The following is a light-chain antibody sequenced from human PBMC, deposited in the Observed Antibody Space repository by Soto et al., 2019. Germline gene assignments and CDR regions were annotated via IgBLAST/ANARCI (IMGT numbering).Light chain of an antibody. CDR2: DAS. CDR1: RTISSSS. Sequence: DIVLTQSPATLSLSPGQRATLSCGASRTISSSSLAWYQQKPGLAPRLLIYDASRRATGIPDRFSGSGSGTDFTLPISRLEPEDCAVHYCQQSGRSPWTFGQGTKVEIK. CDR3: QQSGRSPWT. V-gene: IGKV3D-20*01. J-gene: IGKJ1*01.